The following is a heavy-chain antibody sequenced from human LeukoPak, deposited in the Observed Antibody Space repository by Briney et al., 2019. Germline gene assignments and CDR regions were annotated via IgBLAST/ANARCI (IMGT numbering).Heavy chain of an antibody. Sequence: ASVKVSCKASGYTFTSYAMNWVRQAPGQGLEWMGWINTNTGNPAYAQGFTGRFVFSLDTSVSTAYLQISSLKAEDTAVYYCARGRDSGWFGELLMDYWGQGTLVTVSS. V-gene: IGHV7-4-1*02. CDR3: ARGRDSGWFGELLMDY. CDR1: GYTFTSYA. D-gene: IGHD3-10*01. J-gene: IGHJ4*02. CDR2: INTNTGNP.